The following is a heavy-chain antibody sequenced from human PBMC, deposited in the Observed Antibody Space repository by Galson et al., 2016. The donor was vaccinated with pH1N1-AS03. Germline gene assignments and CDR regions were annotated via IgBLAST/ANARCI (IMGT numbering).Heavy chain of an antibody. J-gene: IGHJ3*01. D-gene: IGHD1-7*01. V-gene: IGHV1-69*05. CDR2: FLPLFGPK. CDR3: ARNSDSLGAFDF. CDR1: GGTFDNHP. Sequence: SVKVSCQASGGTFDNHPINWVRQAPGQGREWMGAFLPLFGPKTSAPKYQGRVTFTTQASTTTVYMDLRNQRSENTAVYYCARNSDSLGAFDFWGQGTLLSVSS.